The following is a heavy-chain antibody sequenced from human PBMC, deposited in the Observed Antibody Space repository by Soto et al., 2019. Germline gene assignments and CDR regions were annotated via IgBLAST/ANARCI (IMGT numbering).Heavy chain of an antibody. Sequence: HPGGSLRLSCAASGFTFSNYWMTWVRQAPGKGLEWVANIKEDGSEKHYVDSVKGRFTISRDNAKNSLYLQMNSLRVEDTAVYFCSRDVVVGAKALNYWGPGALLTV. CDR1: GFTFSNYW. CDR3: SRDVVVGAKALNY. D-gene: IGHD2-15*01. J-gene: IGHJ4*02. V-gene: IGHV3-7*01. CDR2: IKEDGSEK.